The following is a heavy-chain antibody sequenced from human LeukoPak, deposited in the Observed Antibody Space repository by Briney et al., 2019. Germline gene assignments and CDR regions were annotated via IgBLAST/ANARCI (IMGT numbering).Heavy chain of an antibody. J-gene: IGHJ4*02. D-gene: IGHD3-3*01. CDR3: ARDSRALNYDFWSGRAYYFDY. V-gene: IGHV3-74*01. CDR2: INCDGSST. Sequence: GGSLRLSCAASGFTFSSYWMHWVRQAPGKGLVWVSRINCDGSSTSYADSVRGRFTISRDNAKNTLYLQMNSLRAEDTAVYYCARDSRALNYDFWSGRAYYFDYWGQGTLVTVSS. CDR1: GFTFSSYW.